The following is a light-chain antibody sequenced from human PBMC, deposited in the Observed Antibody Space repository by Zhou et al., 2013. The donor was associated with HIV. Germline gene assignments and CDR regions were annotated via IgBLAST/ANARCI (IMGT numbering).Light chain of an antibody. CDR2: KTS. V-gene: IGKV1-5*03. Sequence: DIQMTQSPSTLSAFVGDRVTITCRATQNINTWLAWYQQKPGKAPKLLISKTSNLESGVPSRFSGSGSGTEFTLTITSLQPGDFGTFFXQQHHFYPVTFGPGTRLQV. CDR3: QQHHFYPVT. J-gene: IGKJ5*01. CDR1: QNINTW.